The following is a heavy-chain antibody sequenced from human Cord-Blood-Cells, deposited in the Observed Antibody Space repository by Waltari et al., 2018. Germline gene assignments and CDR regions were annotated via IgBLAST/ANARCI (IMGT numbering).Heavy chain of an antibody. CDR1: GSTFSSYT. Sequence: QVQLVQSGAEVKKPGSSVKVSCKASGSTFSSYTISWVRQAPGQGLEWMGRIIPILGIANYAQKFQGRVTITADKSASTAYIELSSLRSEDTAVYYCAINYYDSSGYYYARFDYWGQGTLVTVSS. CDR2: IIPILGIA. J-gene: IGHJ4*02. D-gene: IGHD3-22*01. V-gene: IGHV1-69*02. CDR3: AINYYDSSGYYYARFDY.